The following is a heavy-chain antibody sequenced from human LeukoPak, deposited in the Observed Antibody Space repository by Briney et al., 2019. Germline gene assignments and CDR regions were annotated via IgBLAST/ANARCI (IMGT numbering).Heavy chain of an antibody. CDR2: ISSSSIPI. D-gene: IGHD1-1*01. J-gene: IGHJ4*02. CDR1: GFTFSSCN. V-gene: IGHV3-48*02. Sequence: GGSLRLSCAASGFTFSSCNMNWVRQAPGKGLEWVSYISSSSIPIYYTDSVKGRFTTSRDNAKNSLYLQMNSLRDEDTAVYYCARGTTVLDYWGQGTLVTVSS. CDR3: ARGTTVLDY.